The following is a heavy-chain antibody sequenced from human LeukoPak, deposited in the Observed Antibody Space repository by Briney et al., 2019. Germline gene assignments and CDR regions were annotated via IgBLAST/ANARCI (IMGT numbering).Heavy chain of an antibody. Sequence: PSETLSLTCTVSGGSISSGDYYWSWIRQPPGQGLEWIGYIYYSGSTYYNPSLKSRVTISVDTSKNQFSLKLSSVTAADTAVYYCARLSGARIAAAGLFDYWGQGTLVTVSS. J-gene: IGHJ4*02. D-gene: IGHD6-13*01. V-gene: IGHV4-30-4*01. CDR1: GGSISSGDYY. CDR2: IYYSGST. CDR3: ARLSGARIAAAGLFDY.